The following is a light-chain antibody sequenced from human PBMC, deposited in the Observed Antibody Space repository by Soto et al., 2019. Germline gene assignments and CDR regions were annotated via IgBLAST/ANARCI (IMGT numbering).Light chain of an antibody. V-gene: IGKV3-11*01. CDR2: YAS. CDR1: QSVSGF. J-gene: IGKJ4*01. CDR3: QQRSNWPLT. Sequence: EIVLTQSPDALSLSSGERATLSCRASQSVSGFLAWYQQQPRQDPRLLIFYASYRATGIPARFCSSRSGTDFTLTISSLEPEDFAVYYCQQRSNWPLTFGGGTKVDIK.